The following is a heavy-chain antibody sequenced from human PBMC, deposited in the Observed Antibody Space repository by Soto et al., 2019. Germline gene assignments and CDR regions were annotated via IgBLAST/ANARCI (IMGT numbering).Heavy chain of an antibody. V-gene: IGHV1-69*01. CDR1: GGTFSSYA. D-gene: IGHD6-6*01. CDR2: IIPIFGTA. J-gene: IGHJ4*02. Sequence: QVQLVQSGAEVKKPGSSVKVSCKASGGTFSSYAISWVRQGPGQGLEWMGGIIPIFGTANYAQKFQGRVTITGDESTSTAYMELSSQRSEDTAVHYCARVKDVAAHWKYYFDYWGQGTLVTVSS. CDR3: ARVKDVAAHWKYYFDY.